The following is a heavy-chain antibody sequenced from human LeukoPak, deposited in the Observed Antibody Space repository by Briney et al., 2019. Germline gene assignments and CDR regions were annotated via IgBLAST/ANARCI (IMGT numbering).Heavy chain of an antibody. CDR2: IAYDGRKK. D-gene: IGHD5/OR15-5a*01. V-gene: IGHV3-30*18. CDR3: AKEGLDIVSPGHFDN. J-gene: IGHJ4*02. CDR1: GFNFNEYG. Sequence: GGSLRLSCVASGFNFNEYGMNWVRQAPGEGLEWVASIAYDGRKKEISESVRGRFTISRDKTKNTVFLQMSSLKVEDTAVYYCAKEGLDIVSPGHFDNWGQGTLVTVSS.